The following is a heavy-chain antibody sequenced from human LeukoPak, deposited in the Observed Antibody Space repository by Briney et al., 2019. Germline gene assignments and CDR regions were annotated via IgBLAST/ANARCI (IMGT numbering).Heavy chain of an antibody. D-gene: IGHD5-18*01. CDR2: IYHSGST. J-gene: IGHJ4*02. CDR1: GGSISSGGYS. CDR3: ARDTAMVPFDY. V-gene: IGHV4-30-2*01. Sequence: SQTPSLTCAVSGGSISSGGYSWSWIRQPPGKGLEWIGYIYHSGSTYYNPSLKSRVTISVDRSKNQFSLKLSSVTAADTAVYYCARDTAMVPFDYWGQGTLVTVSS.